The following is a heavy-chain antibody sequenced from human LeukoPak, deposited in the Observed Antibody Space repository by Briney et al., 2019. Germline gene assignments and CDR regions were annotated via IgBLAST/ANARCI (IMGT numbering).Heavy chain of an antibody. CDR3: ARESTTRARYFDY. J-gene: IGHJ4*02. Sequence: PSETLSFTCTVSGGSISSGGYYWSWIRQHPGKGLEWIGYIYYSGSTYYNPSLKSRVTTSVDTSKNQFSLKLSSVTAADTAVYYCARESTTRARYFDYWGQGTLVTVSS. CDR2: IYYSGST. D-gene: IGHD4-17*01. CDR1: GGSISSGGYY. V-gene: IGHV4-31*02.